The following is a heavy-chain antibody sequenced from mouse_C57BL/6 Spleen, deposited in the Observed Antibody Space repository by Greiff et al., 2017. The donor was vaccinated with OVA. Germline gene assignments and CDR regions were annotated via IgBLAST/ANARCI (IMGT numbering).Heavy chain of an antibody. CDR2: ISSGGSYT. CDR3: ARHEIYYGSSYGAMDY. J-gene: IGHJ4*01. Sequence: EVKLQESGGDLVKPGGSLKLSCAASGFTFSSYGMSWVRQTPDKRLEWVATISSGGSYTYYPDSVKGRFTISRDNAKNTLYLQMSSLKSEDTAMYYCARHEIYYGSSYGAMDYWGQGTSVTVSS. V-gene: IGHV5-6*01. D-gene: IGHD1-1*01. CDR1: GFTFSSYG.